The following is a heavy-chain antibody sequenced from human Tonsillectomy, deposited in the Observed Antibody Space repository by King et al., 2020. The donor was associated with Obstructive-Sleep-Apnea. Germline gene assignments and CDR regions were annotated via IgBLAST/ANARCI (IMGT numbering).Heavy chain of an antibody. CDR2: ISYDGSNK. D-gene: IGHD3-10*01. CDR3: ARRRVRGATYYYGMDV. CDR1: GFSFSSYA. Sequence: VQLVESGGGVVQPGRSLRLSCAVSGFSFSSYAMHWVRQAPGKGLEWVAVISYDGSNKHYADSGKGRFTISRDNSKNTLYLQMNSLRAEDTVVYYCARRRVRGATYYYGMDVWGQGTTVTVSS. J-gene: IGHJ6*02. V-gene: IGHV3-30-3*01.